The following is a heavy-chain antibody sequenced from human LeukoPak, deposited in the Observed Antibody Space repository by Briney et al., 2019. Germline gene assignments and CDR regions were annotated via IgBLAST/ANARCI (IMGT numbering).Heavy chain of an antibody. D-gene: IGHD6-19*01. CDR2: IYHSGST. V-gene: IGHV4-30-2*01. J-gene: IGHJ3*02. Sequence: SETLSLTCTVSGGSISSGGYYWSWIRQPPGKGLEWIGYIYHSGSTYYNPSLKSRATISVDRSKNQFSLKLSSVTAADTAVYYCARVFSSGWYAGDAFDIWGQGTMVTVSS. CDR3: ARVFSSGWYAGDAFDI. CDR1: GGSISSGGYY.